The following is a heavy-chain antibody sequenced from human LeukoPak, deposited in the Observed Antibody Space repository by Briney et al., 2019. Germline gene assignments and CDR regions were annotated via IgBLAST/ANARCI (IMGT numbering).Heavy chain of an antibody. Sequence: SETLSLTCTVSGYSISSGYYWGWIRQPPGKGLEWIGSIYHSGSTYYNPSLKSRVTISVDTSKNQFSLKLSSVTAADTAVYYCARVTYSSSSPGLDYWGREPWSPSPQ. CDR2: IYHSGST. J-gene: IGHJ4*02. V-gene: IGHV4-38-2*02. CDR1: GYSISSGYY. CDR3: ARVTYSSSSPGLDY. D-gene: IGHD6-6*01.